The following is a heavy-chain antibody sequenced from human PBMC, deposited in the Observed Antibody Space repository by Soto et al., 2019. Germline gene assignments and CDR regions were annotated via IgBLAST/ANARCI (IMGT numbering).Heavy chain of an antibody. D-gene: IGHD3-16*01. V-gene: IGHV1-18*01. CDR3: ARALGGDQVYYFDS. CDR1: GYTFSSYG. J-gene: IGHJ4*02. CDR2: ISGYNGNT. Sequence: QVPLVQSGPEVKRPGASMKVSCQASGYTFSSYGISWVRQAPGQGLEWMGWISGYNGNTKHALKFLGRVTLTTDTSTSTAYMELRSLRSDATAVFYCARALGGDQVYYFDSWGQGTLVTVSS.